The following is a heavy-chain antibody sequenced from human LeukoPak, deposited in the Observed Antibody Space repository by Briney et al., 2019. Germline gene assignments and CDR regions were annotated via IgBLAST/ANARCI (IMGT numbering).Heavy chain of an antibody. D-gene: IGHD4-17*01. CDR3: ARDDAVTTSSPFDY. J-gene: IGHJ4*02. CDR1: GFTFSSYA. V-gene: IGHV3-30*04. CDR2: ISYDGTNK. Sequence: GGPLRLSCAASGFTFSSYAMHWVRQAPGKGLEWVTVISYDGTNKYYADSVKGRFTISRDNSKNTLYLQMNGLRAGDTAVYYCARDDAVTTSSPFDYWGQGTLVTVSS.